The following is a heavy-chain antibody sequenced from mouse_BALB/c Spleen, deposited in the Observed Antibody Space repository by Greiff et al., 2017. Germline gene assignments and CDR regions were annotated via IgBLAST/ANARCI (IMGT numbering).Heavy chain of an antibody. Sequence: EVHLVESGPGLVKPSQSLSLTCTVTGYSITSDYAWNWIRQFPGNKLEWMGYISYSGSTSYNPSLKSRISITRDTSKNQFFLQLNSVTTEDTATYYCARGGLRRAWFAYWGQGTLVTVSA. CDR2: ISYSGST. D-gene: IGHD2-4*01. CDR1: GYSITSDYA. CDR3: ARGGLRRAWFAY. V-gene: IGHV3-2*02. J-gene: IGHJ3*01.